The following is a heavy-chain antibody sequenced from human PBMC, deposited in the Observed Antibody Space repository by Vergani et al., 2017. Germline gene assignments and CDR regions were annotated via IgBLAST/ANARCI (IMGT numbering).Heavy chain of an antibody. V-gene: IGHV4-61*02. CDR2: IFSSGTT. D-gene: IGHD2-15*01. J-gene: IGHJ4*02. CDR1: GGSVRTSIGYY. Sequence: QVQLQESGPGLVKPSQTLSLSCTVSGGSVRTSIGYYWTWIRQPAGKTLEWIGEIFSSGTTNYNPSFKNRVTMSVDTSKNQFSLRLNSVTAANTAVYYCARGSRAEGGSGPDKWGQGTLVTVSS. CDR3: ARGSRAEGGSGPDK.